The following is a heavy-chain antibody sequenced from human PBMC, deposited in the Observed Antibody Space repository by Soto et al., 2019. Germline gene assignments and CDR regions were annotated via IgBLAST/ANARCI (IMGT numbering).Heavy chain of an antibody. Sequence: GGSLRLSFAVSGFTFGTYWMTWVRQAPGKGLGWVANIKQDGSEKYYVDSVKGRFTISRDNAKNSLYLQMNSLRAEDTAVYYCARINSGTYLGDALDIWGQGTMVTVSS. CDR1: GFTFGTYW. CDR2: IKQDGSEK. CDR3: ARINSGTYLGDALDI. V-gene: IGHV3-7*03. J-gene: IGHJ3*02. D-gene: IGHD1-26*01.